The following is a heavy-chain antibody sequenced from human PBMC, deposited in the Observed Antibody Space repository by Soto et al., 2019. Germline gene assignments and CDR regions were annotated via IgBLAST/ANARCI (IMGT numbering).Heavy chain of an antibody. D-gene: IGHD2-2*01. CDR3: AKVQLGMGGYFDY. CDR1: GFTFSSYG. Sequence: QVQLVESGGGVVQPGRSLRLSCAASGFTFSSYGMHWVRQAPGKGLEWVAVISSDGSSKDYGDSVKGRFTISRDNSKNTLYLQLTSRRAEDTAVYYCAKVQLGMGGYFDYWGQGTLVTVSS. CDR2: ISSDGSSK. J-gene: IGHJ4*02. V-gene: IGHV3-30*18.